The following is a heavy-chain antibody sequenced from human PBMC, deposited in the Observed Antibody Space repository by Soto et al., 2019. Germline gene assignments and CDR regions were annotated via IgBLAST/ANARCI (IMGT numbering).Heavy chain of an antibody. CDR2: ISAYNGNT. D-gene: IGHD3-3*01. Sequence: GASVKVSCKASGYTFTSYGISWVRQAPGQGLERMGWISAYNGNTNYAQKLQGRVTMTTDTSTSTAYAELRSLRSDDTAVYYCARYYVFTIFDVVPPNGMAVWGQGTTVTVSS. V-gene: IGHV1-18*01. CDR3: ARYYVFTIFDVVPPNGMAV. J-gene: IGHJ6*02. CDR1: GYTFTSYG.